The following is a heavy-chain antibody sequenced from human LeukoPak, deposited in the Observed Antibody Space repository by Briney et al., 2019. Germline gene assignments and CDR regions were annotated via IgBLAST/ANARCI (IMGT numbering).Heavy chain of an antibody. D-gene: IGHD2-8*02. Sequence: GGSLRLSCAASGFTFSSFAMTWVRQAPGKGLEWVSGFDGNGPNTYYADSVKGRWTISRDNSRNTLYLEMNSLRPEDTAIYYCAKPRTTGLGWAQFDYWGQGTLVTVSS. J-gene: IGHJ4*02. CDR2: FDGNGPNT. CDR3: AKPRTTGLGWAQFDY. V-gene: IGHV3-23*01. CDR1: GFTFSSFA.